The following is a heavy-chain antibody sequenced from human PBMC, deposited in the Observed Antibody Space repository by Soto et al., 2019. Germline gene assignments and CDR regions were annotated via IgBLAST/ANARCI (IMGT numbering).Heavy chain of an antibody. CDR1: GDSVTRSRYY. D-gene: IGHD3-22*01. CDR2: IYYSGST. J-gene: IGHJ5*02. CDR3: ATEGGVVDANWFDP. V-gene: IGHV4-39*02. Sequence: QLQLQESGPGLVKPSETLSLTCTVSGDSVTRSRYYWGWIRQPPGKGLEWIGSIYYSGSTYYNPSLKSRITISIDTSKNQFSLNMNSMTAADTAVYYCATEGGVVDANWFDPWGQGTLVTVSA.